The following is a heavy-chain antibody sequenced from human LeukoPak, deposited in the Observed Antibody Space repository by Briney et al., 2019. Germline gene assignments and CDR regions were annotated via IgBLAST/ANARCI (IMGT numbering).Heavy chain of an antibody. J-gene: IGHJ3*02. Sequence: GGSLRLSCAASGFTFSSYAMSWVRQAPGKGLEWVSAISGSGGSTYYADSVKGRFTISRDNSKNTLYLQMNSLRAEDTAVYYCAKDLGYSSSPTGAFDIWGQGTMVTVSS. CDR3: AKDLGYSSSPTGAFDI. CDR2: ISGSGGST. D-gene: IGHD6-13*01. V-gene: IGHV3-23*01. CDR1: GFTFSSYA.